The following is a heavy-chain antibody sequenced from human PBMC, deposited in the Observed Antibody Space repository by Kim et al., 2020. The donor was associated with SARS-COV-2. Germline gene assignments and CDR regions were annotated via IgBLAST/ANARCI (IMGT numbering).Heavy chain of an antibody. CDR1: GGSISSYY. J-gene: IGHJ4*02. V-gene: IGHV4-59*01. D-gene: IGHD1-26*01. CDR3: ASQGGGATADY. CDR2: IYYSGST. Sequence: SETLSLTCTVSGGSISSYYWSWIRQPPGKGLEWIGYIYYSGSTNYNPSLKSRVTISVDTSKNQFSLRLSSVTAADTAVYYCASQGGGATADYWGQGTLVTVSS.